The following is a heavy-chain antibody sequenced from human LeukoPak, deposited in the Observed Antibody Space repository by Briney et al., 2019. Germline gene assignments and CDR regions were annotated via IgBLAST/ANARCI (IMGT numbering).Heavy chain of an antibody. V-gene: IGHV3-74*01. D-gene: IGHD1/OR15-1a*01. Sequence: GGSLRLSCAASGFTFSSYWMHWVRQAPGKGLVWVSRINRDGSSTTYADSVKGRVTISRDNTKNTMYLQMNSLRAEDTAVYYCARGRLWNIDYWGQGTLVTVSS. J-gene: IGHJ4*02. CDR1: GFTFSSYW. CDR3: ARGRLWNIDY. CDR2: INRDGSST.